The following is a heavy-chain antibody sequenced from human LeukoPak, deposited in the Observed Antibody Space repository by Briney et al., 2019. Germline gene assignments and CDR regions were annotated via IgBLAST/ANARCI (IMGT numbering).Heavy chain of an antibody. CDR1: GSTFSYYW. Sequence: GASLKISCKGSGSTFSYYWIGWVRQMPGKGLEWMGVIYPGDSDTRYSPSFQGQVTISADKSISTIYLQWSSLKASDTAMYYCARQQIQQLEPHIDYWGQGTLVTVSS. CDR2: IYPGDSDT. D-gene: IGHD6-13*01. J-gene: IGHJ4*02. V-gene: IGHV5-51*01. CDR3: ARQQIQQLEPHIDY.